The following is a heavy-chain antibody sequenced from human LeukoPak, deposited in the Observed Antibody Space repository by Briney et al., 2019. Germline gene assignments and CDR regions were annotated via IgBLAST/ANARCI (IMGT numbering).Heavy chain of an antibody. V-gene: IGHV3-23*01. CDR3: AKHRGQYFDY. D-gene: IGHD5-12*01. CDR2: ISDRGSST. CDR1: GFTFSSYA. J-gene: IGHJ4*02. Sequence: GGSLRLSCAASGFTFSSYAMSWVRQAPGKGLEWVSAISDRGSSTYYADSVKGRFTISRDNSKNTLYLQMNSLRAEDTALYYCAKHRGQYFDYWGQGTLVTVSS.